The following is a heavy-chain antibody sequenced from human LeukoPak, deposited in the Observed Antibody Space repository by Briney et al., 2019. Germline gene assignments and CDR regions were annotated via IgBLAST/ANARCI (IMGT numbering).Heavy chain of an antibody. J-gene: IGHJ3*02. CDR1: GGTFSSYA. CDR3: ARAITMVRGVIIISAFDI. D-gene: IGHD3-10*01. CDR2: IIPIFGIA. V-gene: IGHV1-69*17. Sequence: SVKVSCKASGGTFSSYAISWVRQAPGQGLEWMGGIIPIFGIANYAQKFQGRVTITADKSTSTAYMELSSLRSEDTAVYYCARAITMVRGVIIISAFDIWGQGTMVTVSS.